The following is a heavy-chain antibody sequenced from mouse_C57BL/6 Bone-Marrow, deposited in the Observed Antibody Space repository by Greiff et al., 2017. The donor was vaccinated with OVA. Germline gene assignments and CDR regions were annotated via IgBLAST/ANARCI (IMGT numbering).Heavy chain of an antibody. CDR3: ALTQYFDV. D-gene: IGHD4-1*01. Sequence: VQLQQSGAELVKPGASVKLSCTASGFNIKDYYMHWVKQRTEQGLEWIGEIYPRSGNTYYNEKFKGKATLTADKSSSTAYMELRSLTSEDSAVYFCALTQYFDVWGTGTTVTVSS. J-gene: IGHJ1*03. CDR2: IYPRSGNT. CDR1: GFNIKDYY. V-gene: IGHV1-81*01.